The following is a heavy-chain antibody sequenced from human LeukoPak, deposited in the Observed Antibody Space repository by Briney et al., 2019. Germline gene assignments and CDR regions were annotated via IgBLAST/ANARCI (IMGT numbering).Heavy chain of an antibody. CDR1: GFTFSSYA. D-gene: IGHD2-15*01. V-gene: IGHV3-30-3*01. Sequence: PGESLRLSCAASGFTFSSYAMHWVRQAPGKGLEWVAVISYDGSNKYYADSVKGRFTISRDNSKNTLYLQMNSLRAEDTAVYYCARATGGYCSGGSCHFDYWGQGTLVTVSS. CDR2: ISYDGSNK. CDR3: ARATGGYCSGGSCHFDY. J-gene: IGHJ4*02.